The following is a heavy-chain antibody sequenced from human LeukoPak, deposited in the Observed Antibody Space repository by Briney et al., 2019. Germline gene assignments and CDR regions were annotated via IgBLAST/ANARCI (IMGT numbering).Heavy chain of an antibody. Sequence: SVKVSCKASGGTFSSYAISWVRQAPGQGLEWMGGIIPIFGTANYAQKFQGRVTITTDESTSTAYMELSSLRSEDTAVYYCARGAHYSSSSGDYWGQGTLVTVSS. V-gene: IGHV1-69*05. CDR2: IIPIFGTA. CDR1: GGTFSSYA. J-gene: IGHJ4*02. CDR3: ARGAHYSSSSGDY. D-gene: IGHD6-6*01.